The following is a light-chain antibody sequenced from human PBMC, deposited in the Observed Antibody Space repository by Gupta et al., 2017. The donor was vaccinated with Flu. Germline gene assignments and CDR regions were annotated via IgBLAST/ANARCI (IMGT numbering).Light chain of an antibody. CDR2: DVS. J-gene: IGLJ2*01. V-gene: IGLV2-23*02. CDR1: SGDVGSYDL. CDR3: CSYAGSRIHVV. Sequence: ITISCIGSSGDVGSYDLVSWYQQHPGKAPKRIMEDVSKWPSGVSNRFACSKSGNTAYPTISGLQPDDEADDDCCSYAGSRIHVVFGGGTKLTVL.